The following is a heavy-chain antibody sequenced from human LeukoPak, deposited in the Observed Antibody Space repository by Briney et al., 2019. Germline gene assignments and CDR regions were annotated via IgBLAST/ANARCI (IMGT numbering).Heavy chain of an antibody. D-gene: IGHD2-2*01. CDR1: GYTFTGYY. V-gene: IGHV1-2*02. CDR3: ARGPVCSSTSCYPRFDY. Sequence: ASVKVSCKASGYTFTGYYMHWVRQAPGQGLEGMGWINPNSGGTNYAQKFQGRVTMTRDTSISTAYMELSRLRSDDTAVYYCARGPVCSSTSCYPRFDYWGQGTLVTVSS. J-gene: IGHJ4*02. CDR2: INPNSGGT.